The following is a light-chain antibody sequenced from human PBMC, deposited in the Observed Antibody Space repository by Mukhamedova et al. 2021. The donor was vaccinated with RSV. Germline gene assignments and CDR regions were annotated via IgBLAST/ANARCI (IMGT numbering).Light chain of an antibody. CDR3: QHRVDWTSGAYI. CDR2: DAS. V-gene: IGKV3-11*01. Sequence: AWYQQRPGQSPRLLIYDASTRATGIPARFSGSGSGTDFTLTISSLEPEDFAVYYCQHRVDWTSGAYIFGQGTKLDI. J-gene: IGKJ2*01.